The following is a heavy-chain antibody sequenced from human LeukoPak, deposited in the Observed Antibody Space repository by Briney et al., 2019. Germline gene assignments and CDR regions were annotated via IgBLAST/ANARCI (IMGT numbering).Heavy chain of an antibody. V-gene: IGHV4-34*01. CDR3: ARGNGYNALDY. CDR1: GGSFSGYY. CDR2: INHSGST. Sequence: SETLSLTCAVCGGSFSGYYWRWIRQPPRNGLEWIGEINHSGSTNYNPSLKSRVTISVDTSKNQFSLTLSSVTAADTAVYYCARGNGYNALDYWGQGTLVTVSS. J-gene: IGHJ4*02. D-gene: IGHD5-24*01.